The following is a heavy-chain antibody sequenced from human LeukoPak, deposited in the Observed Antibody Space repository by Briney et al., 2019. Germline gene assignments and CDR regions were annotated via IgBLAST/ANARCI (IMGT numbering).Heavy chain of an antibody. D-gene: IGHD4-23*01. V-gene: IGHV3-48*03. Sequence: AGGSLRLSCAASGFTFSSYEMNWVRQAPGKGLEWGSYTSSSGSTIYYADSVKGRFTISRDNAKNSLYLQMNSLRAEDTAVYYCARDAVPRWFTPGWDYNYYYYYMDVWGKGTTVTISS. J-gene: IGHJ6*03. CDR3: ARDAVPRWFTPGWDYNYYYYYMDV. CDR1: GFTFSSYE. CDR2: TSSSGSTI.